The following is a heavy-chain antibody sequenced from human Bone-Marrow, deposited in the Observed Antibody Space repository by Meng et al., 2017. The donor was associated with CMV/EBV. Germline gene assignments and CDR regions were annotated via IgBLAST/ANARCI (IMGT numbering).Heavy chain of an antibody. CDR3: AKPRGVTIFGVVTKVPFDY. CDR1: GFTFSSYA. D-gene: IGHD3-3*01. J-gene: IGHJ4*02. V-gene: IGHV3-30-3*02. Sequence: GGSLRLSCAASGFTFSSYAMHWVRQAPGKGLEWVAVISYDGSNKYYADSVKGRFTISRDNSKNTLYLQMNSLRAEDTAVYYCAKPRGVTIFGVVTKVPFDYWGQGTLVTVSS. CDR2: ISYDGSNK.